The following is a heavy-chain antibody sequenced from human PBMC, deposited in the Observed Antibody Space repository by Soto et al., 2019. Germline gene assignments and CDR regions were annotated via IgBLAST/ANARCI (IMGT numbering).Heavy chain of an antibody. J-gene: IGHJ4*02. CDR2: MNEDGSER. D-gene: IGHD4-4*01. Sequence: EVQLVESGGGLVQPGGSLRLSCAVSGFSFSSAWMTWIRQAPGKGLERVAIMNEDGSERYYMDSVKGRFTISRDNAKNALFLQMNSLRVEDTAVYFCARDRAYSRFDYWGQGSLVTVSS. V-gene: IGHV3-7*03. CDR3: ARDRAYSRFDY. CDR1: GFSFSSAW.